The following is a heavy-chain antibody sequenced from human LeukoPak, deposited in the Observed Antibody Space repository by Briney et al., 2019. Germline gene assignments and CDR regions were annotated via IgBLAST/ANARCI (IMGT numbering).Heavy chain of an antibody. J-gene: IGHJ4*02. CDR1: GGSFSGYN. V-gene: IGHV4-34*01. CDR3: ARVDY. Sequence: SETLSLTCAVYGGSFSGYNWSWIRQPPGKGLEWIGEINHSGSTNYNPSLKSRVTISVDTSKNQFSLKLSSVTAADTAVYYCARVDYWGQGTLVTVSS. CDR2: INHSGST.